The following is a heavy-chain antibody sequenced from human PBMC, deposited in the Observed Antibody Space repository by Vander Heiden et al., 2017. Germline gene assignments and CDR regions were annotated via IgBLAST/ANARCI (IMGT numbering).Heavy chain of an antibody. J-gene: IGHJ4*02. V-gene: IGHV3-9*01. CDR3: AKGYSSGWSYFDY. D-gene: IGHD6-19*01. CDR2: IRWNSGDI. CDR1: GFTFDDYA. Sequence: EVQLVESGGGLVQPGRSLRLSCAASGFTFDDYAMHWVRQAPGKGLEWVSGIRWNSGDIGDADSVKGRFTISRDNAKNSLYLQMNSLRAEDTALYYCAKGYSSGWSYFDYWGQGTLVTVSS.